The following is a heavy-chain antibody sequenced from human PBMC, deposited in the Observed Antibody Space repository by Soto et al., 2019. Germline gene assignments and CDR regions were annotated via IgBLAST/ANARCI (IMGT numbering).Heavy chain of an antibody. Sequence: ASVKVSCKASGYSFTDYHIHWVRQAPGQGLEWLGRINPKSGGTSTAQKFQGWVTMTTDTSISTASMELTRLTSDDTAIYYCARGDSTDCSNGVCSLLYNHDMDGLGQGTTSIVSS. CDR3: ARGDSTDCSNGVCSLLYNHDMDG. J-gene: IGHJ6*02. CDR1: GYSFTDYH. D-gene: IGHD2-8*01. V-gene: IGHV1-2*04. CDR2: INPKSGGT.